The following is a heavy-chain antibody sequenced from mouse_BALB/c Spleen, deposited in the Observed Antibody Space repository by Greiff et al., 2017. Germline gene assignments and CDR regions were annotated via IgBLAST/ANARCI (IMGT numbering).Heavy chain of an antibody. V-gene: IGHV5-17*02. J-gene: IGHJ4*01. Sequence: DVKLVESGGGLVQPGGSRKLSCAASGFTFSSFGMHWVRQAPEKGLEWVAYISSGSSTIYYADTVKGRFTISRDNPKNTLFLQMTSLRSEDTAMYYCARLITGEDYAMDYWGQGTSVTVSS. CDR3: ARLITGEDYAMDY. CDR1: GFTFSSFG. D-gene: IGHD2-4*01. CDR2: ISSGSSTI.